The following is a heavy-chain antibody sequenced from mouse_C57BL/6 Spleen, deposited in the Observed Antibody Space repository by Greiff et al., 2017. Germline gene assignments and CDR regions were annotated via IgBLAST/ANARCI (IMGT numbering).Heavy chain of an antibody. CDR1: GFTFTDYY. Sequence: EVKLMESGGGLVQPGGSLSLSCAASGFTFTDYYMSWVRQPPGKALEWLGFIRNKANGYTTEYSASVKGRFTISRDNSQSILYLQMNALRAEDSATYYWASLYYGNYWYFDVWGTGTTVTVSS. V-gene: IGHV7-3*01. D-gene: IGHD2-1*01. J-gene: IGHJ1*03. CDR2: IRNKANGYTT. CDR3: ASLYYGNYWYFDV.